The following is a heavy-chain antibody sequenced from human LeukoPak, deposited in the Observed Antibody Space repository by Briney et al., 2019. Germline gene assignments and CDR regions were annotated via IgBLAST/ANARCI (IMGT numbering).Heavy chain of an antibody. D-gene: IGHD4-11*01. CDR2: INPSGGST. CDR3: ARDPYSKPPGAYYYYYGMDV. J-gene: IGHJ6*02. V-gene: IGHV1-46*01. CDR1: GYTFTSYY. Sequence: ASVKVSCKASGYTFTSYYMHWVRQAPGQGLEWMGIINPSGGSTSYAQKFQGRVTMTRDTSTSTVYMELSSLRSEDTAVYYCARDPYSKPPGAYYYYYGMDVWAKGPRSPSP.